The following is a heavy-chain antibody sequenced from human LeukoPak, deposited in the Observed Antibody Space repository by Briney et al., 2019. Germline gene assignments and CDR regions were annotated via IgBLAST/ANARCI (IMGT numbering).Heavy chain of an antibody. CDR3: TTVGYSDYVADN. J-gene: IGHJ4*02. D-gene: IGHD5-12*01. CDR1: RFSFNIAR. V-gene: IGHV3-15*01. CDR2: IKSKADGGAT. Sequence: AGGSLRLSCAVSRFSFNIARMSWVRQAPGKGLEWVGRIKSKADGGATDYAEPVKGRFTISRDDSKNTLSLQMSSLKTEDTAVYYCTTVGYSDYVADNWGQGTLVTVFS.